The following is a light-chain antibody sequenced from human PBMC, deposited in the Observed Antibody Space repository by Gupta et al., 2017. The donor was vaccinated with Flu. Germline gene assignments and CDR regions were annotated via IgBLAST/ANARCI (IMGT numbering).Light chain of an antibody. Sequence: DTLHLSTGERGARSCWGRHRVKSGYLGWYQQKPGQAPRLLIYGASSRDSGIPDRFSGSGXGTXFTLTIXRREPEDFAVYYCQHKGISMCTVGXGTKVEIK. CDR2: GAS. CDR1: HRVKSGY. V-gene: IGKV3-20*01. CDR3: QHKGISMCT. J-gene: IGKJ2*02.